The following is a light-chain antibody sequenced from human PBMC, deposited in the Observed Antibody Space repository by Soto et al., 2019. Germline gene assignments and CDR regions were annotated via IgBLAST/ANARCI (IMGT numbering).Light chain of an antibody. Sequence: EIVMTQSPATLSVSPGERATLSCRASQSVSSNLAWYQQKPGQAPRLLIYGASSRATGIPDRFSGSGSGTDFSLTISRLEAEDFAVYYCQHYGYSTWTFGQGTKVDIK. CDR1: QSVSSN. CDR3: QHYGYSTWT. J-gene: IGKJ1*01. CDR2: GAS. V-gene: IGKV3D-15*01.